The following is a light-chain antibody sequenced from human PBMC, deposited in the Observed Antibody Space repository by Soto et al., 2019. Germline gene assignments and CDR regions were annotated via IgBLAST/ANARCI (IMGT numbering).Light chain of an antibody. CDR2: DVF. CDR3: SSFTSSSSYV. Sequence: QSALTQPASVSGSPGQSITLLCTGTSSDFGIYSSVSWYQQHPGKAPKLMIHDVFYRPSGVSSRFSGSRSGNTASLTISGLQAEDEADYSCSSFTSSSSYVFGPGTKVTVL. J-gene: IGLJ1*01. CDR1: SSDFGIYSS. V-gene: IGLV2-14*01.